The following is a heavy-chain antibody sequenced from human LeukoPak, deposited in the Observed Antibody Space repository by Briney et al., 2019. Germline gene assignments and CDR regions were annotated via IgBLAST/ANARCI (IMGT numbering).Heavy chain of an antibody. CDR2: ITSSGDKT. D-gene: IGHD6-19*01. CDR1: GFPFSIFA. CDR3: AKDPNFSSGWYLADY. V-gene: IGHV3-23*01. Sequence: GGSLRLSCAASGFPFSIFALSWVRRAPGKGLEWVSPITSSGDKTYYADSVKGRFTVSRDNSKKTVDLQMNSLRAEDAALYYCAKDPNFSSGWYLADYWGQGTLVTVSS. J-gene: IGHJ4*02.